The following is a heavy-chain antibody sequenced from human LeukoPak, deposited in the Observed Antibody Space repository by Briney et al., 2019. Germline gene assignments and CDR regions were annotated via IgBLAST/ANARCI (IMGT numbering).Heavy chain of an antibody. CDR2: IKSDGTGI. V-gene: IGHV3-74*01. J-gene: IGHJ4*02. Sequence: GGSLRLSCTTSGFTFSNYWMYWVRQAPGKGLMWVSRIKSDGTGITYTDSVEGRFTISRDNAKNTLYLQMNSLRDEDTAVYYCVRGQTIDYWGQGTLVTVSS. CDR1: GFTFSNYW. D-gene: IGHD3-3*01. CDR3: VRGQTIDY.